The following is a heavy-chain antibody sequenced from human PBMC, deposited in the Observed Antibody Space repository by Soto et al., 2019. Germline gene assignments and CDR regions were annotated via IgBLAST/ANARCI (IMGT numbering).Heavy chain of an antibody. J-gene: IGHJ5*02. V-gene: IGHV3-11*01. CDR2: ISSSGSTI. D-gene: IGHD3-10*01. CDR1: GFTFSDYY. Sequence: QVQLVESGGGLVTPGGSLRLSCAASGFTFSDYYMSWIRQAPGKGLEWASCISSSGSTIYYADTVKGRFTISRDNANKSLYLQMTSLRAEETAVYYCAGDQSGRWLAWGQGTRVTVSS. CDR3: AGDQSGRWLA.